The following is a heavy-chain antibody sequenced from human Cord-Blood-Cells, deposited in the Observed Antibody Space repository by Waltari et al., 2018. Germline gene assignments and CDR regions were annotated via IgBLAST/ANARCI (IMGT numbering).Heavy chain of an antibody. CDR3: ARQPYYDFWSGYYHWFDP. D-gene: IGHD3-3*01. Sequence: QLQLQESGPGLVKPSETLSLTCTVSGGSISSSSYYWGWIRQPPGKGLEWIGSIYYSGGTYYNPSLKSRVTISVDTSKNQFSLKLSSVTAADTAVYYCARQPYYDFWSGYYHWFDPWGQGTLVTVSS. CDR2: IYYSGGT. J-gene: IGHJ5*02. CDR1: GGSISSSSYY. V-gene: IGHV4-39*01.